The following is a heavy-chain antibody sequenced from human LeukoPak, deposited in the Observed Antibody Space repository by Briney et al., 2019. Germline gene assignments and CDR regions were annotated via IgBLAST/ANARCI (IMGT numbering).Heavy chain of an antibody. J-gene: IGHJ6*02. CDR2: ISGSGGST. Sequence: PGGSLRLSCVASGFTFSNYAMSWVRQAPGKGLEWVSAISGSGGSTYYADSVKGRFTISRDNSKNTLYLQMNSLRAEDTAVYYCAKLTYYDFWSGYGMDVWGQGTTVTVSS. CDR1: GFTFSNYA. D-gene: IGHD3-3*01. V-gene: IGHV3-23*01. CDR3: AKLTYYDFWSGYGMDV.